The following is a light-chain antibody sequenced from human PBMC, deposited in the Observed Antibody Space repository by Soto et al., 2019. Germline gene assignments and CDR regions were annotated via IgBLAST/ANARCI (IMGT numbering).Light chain of an antibody. V-gene: IGKV4-1*01. CDR2: WAS. J-gene: IGKJ2*01. CDR1: QSVLYSSNNKNY. CDR3: QQYYFTPLT. Sequence: DIVMTQSPDSLAVSLGERATINCKSSQSVLYSSNNKNYLAWYQQKPGQPPKLLIYWASTRESGVPDRFSVSGSGTDFTLTISSLQAEDVAVSYCQQYYFTPLTFGQGTKLEIK.